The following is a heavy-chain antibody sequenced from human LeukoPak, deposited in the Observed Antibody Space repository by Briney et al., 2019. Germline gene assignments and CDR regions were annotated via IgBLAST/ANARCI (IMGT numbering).Heavy chain of an antibody. CDR3: AEDCGGDCYGDY. CDR1: GFTFSSYA. V-gene: IGHV3-23*01. D-gene: IGHD2-21*02. CDR2: ISGSGGST. J-gene: IGHJ4*02. Sequence: GGSLRLSCAASGFTFSSYAMSWVRQAPGRGLEWVSAISGSGGSTYYADSVKGRFTISRDNSKNTLYLQMNSLRAEDTAVYYCAEDCGGDCYGDYWGQGTLVTVSS.